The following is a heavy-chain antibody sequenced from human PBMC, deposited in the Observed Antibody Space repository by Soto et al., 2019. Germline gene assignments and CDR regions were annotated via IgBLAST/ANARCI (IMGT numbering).Heavy chain of an antibody. V-gene: IGHV3-21*01. CDR1: GFTFSSYS. Sequence: EVQLVESGGGLVKPGGSLRLSCAASGFTFSSYSMNWVRQAPGKGLEWVSSISSSSSYIYYADSVKGRFTISRDNAKNSLYLQMNSLRAEDTAVYYCARDLSYDYVWGGSNYWGQGTLVTVSS. J-gene: IGHJ4*02. CDR2: ISSSSSYI. CDR3: ARDLSYDYVWGGSNY. D-gene: IGHD3-16*01.